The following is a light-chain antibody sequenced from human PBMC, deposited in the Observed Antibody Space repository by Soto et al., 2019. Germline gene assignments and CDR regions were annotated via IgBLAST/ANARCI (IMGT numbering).Light chain of an antibody. CDR1: SSDVGGYNY. J-gene: IGLJ2*01. CDR2: DVG. V-gene: IGLV2-14*03. CDR3: SSYTSGSTVV. Sequence: QSVPTQPASVSGSPGQSITISCTGTSSDVGGYNYVSWYQQHPGKSPKLMISDVGNRPSGVSNRFSASKSGNTASLTISGLQAEDEADYYCSSYTSGSTVVFGGGTKVTVL.